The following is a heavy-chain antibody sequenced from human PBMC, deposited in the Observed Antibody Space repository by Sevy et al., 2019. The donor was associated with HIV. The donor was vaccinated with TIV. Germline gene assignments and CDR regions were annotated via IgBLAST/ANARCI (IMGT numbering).Heavy chain of an antibody. CDR3: ARRGAFDFDTSGFLSP. Sequence: ASVKVSCKASGYTFTSFGISWVRQAPGQGLEWVGWISVYNGKINYAQKFQGRVTMTTDTSTSTAYMELKSLRSGDTAVYYCARRGAFDFDTSGFLSPWGQGTLVTVSS. CDR2: ISVYNGKI. CDR1: GYTFTSFG. J-gene: IGHJ5*02. D-gene: IGHD3-22*01. V-gene: IGHV1-18*01.